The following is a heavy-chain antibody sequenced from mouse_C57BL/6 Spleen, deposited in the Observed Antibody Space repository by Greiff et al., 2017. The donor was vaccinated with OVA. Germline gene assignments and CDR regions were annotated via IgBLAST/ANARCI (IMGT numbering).Heavy chain of an antibody. CDR1: GYTFTDYY. J-gene: IGHJ2*01. Sequence: VQLQQSGPELVKPGASVKISCKASGYTFTDYYMNWVKQSHGKSLEWIGDINPNNGGTSYNQKFKGKATLTVDKSSSTAYMELRSLTSEDSAVYYCARRKNYFDYWGQGTTLTVSS. V-gene: IGHV1-26*01. CDR3: ARRKNYFDY. CDR2: INPNNGGT.